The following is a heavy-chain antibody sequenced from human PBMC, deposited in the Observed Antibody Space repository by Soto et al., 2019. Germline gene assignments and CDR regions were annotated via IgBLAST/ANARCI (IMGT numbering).Heavy chain of an antibody. CDR2: IGNDGGGT. CDR1: GFNFSSYW. Sequence: PGGSLRLSCAASGFNFSSYWMHWVRQAPGKGLVWVSRIGNDGGGTTYADSVKGRFTTSRDNAKNMLYLEMSGLRVDDTAVYYCVRDLPHNSFDPCGQGTLVTVSS. J-gene: IGHJ5*02. V-gene: IGHV3-74*01. CDR3: VRDLPHNSFDP.